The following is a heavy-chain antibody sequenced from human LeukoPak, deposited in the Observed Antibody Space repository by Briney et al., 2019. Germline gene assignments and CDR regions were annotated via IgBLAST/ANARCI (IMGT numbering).Heavy chain of an antibody. D-gene: IGHD3-9*01. Sequence: PSETLSLTCTVSGGSISSGGYYWSWIRQPPGKGLEWIGYIYHSGSTYYNPSLKSRVTISVDRSKNQFSLKLSSVTAADTAVYYCARVGYITILTGGYWYFDLWGRGTLVTVSS. V-gene: IGHV4-30-2*01. CDR1: GGSISSGGYY. J-gene: IGHJ2*01. CDR2: IYHSGST. CDR3: ARVGYITILTGGYWYFDL.